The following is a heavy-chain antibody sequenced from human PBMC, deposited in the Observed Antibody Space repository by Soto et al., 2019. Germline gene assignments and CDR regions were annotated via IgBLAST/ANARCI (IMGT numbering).Heavy chain of an antibody. V-gene: IGHV3-33*01. J-gene: IGHJ6*02. CDR2: IWYDGSNK. CDR1: GFTFSSYG. D-gene: IGHD3-10*01. CDR3: ARDLYYYGSGSYYGDYYYYGMDV. Sequence: QVQLVESGGGVVQPGRSLRLSCAASGFTFSSYGMHWVRQAPGKGLEWVAVIWYDGSNKYYADSVKGRFTISRDNSKNTLYLQVNSLRAEDTAVYYCARDLYYYGSGSYYGDYYYYGMDVWGQGTTVTVSS.